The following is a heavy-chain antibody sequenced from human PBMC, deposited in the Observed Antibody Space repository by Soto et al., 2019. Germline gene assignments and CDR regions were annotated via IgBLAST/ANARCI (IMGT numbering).Heavy chain of an antibody. Sequence: ASVKVSCKVSGYTLTELSMHWVRQAPGKGLEWMGGFDPEDGETIYAQKFQGRVTMTEDTSTDTAYMGLSSLRSEDTAVYYCATEYSGYDPKRAFDIWGQGTMVTVSS. CDR1: GYTLTELS. CDR2: FDPEDGET. CDR3: ATEYSGYDPKRAFDI. D-gene: IGHD5-12*01. V-gene: IGHV1-24*01. J-gene: IGHJ3*02.